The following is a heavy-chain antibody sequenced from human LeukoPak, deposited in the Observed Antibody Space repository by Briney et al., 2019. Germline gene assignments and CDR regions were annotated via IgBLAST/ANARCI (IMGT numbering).Heavy chain of an antibody. V-gene: IGHV7-4-1*02. CDR3: AGDSGVDPLGLWFGEFSYYMDV. Sequence: GASVKVSCKASGYTFTSYAMNWVRQAPGQGLEWMGWIHTNTGNPTYAQGFTGRFVFSLDTSVSTAYLQISSLKAEDTAVYYCAGDSGVDPLGLWFGEFSYYMDVWGKGTTVTVSS. J-gene: IGHJ6*03. D-gene: IGHD3-10*01. CDR2: IHTNTGNP. CDR1: GYTFTSYA.